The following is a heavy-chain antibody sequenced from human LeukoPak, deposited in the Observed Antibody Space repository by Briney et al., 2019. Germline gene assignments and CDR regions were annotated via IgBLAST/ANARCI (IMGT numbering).Heavy chain of an antibody. Sequence: GGSLRLSCEASGFTFSSYGMHWVRKAPGKGLEWVAFIRYDGSITYYADSVKGRFTISRDNSKNTLYLQMNSLRAEDTAVYYCARRAGAYSHPYDYWGQGTLVTVSS. CDR3: ARRAGAYSHPYDY. CDR1: GFTFSSYG. V-gene: IGHV3-33*01. CDR2: IRYDGSIT. D-gene: IGHD4/OR15-4a*01. J-gene: IGHJ4*02.